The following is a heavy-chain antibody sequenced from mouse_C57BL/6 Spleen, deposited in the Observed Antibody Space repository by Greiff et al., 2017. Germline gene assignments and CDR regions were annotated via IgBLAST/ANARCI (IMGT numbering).Heavy chain of an antibody. V-gene: IGHV1-69*01. D-gene: IGHD1-1*01. J-gene: IGHJ2*01. CDR2: IDPSDSYT. Sequence: QVQLQQPGAELVMPGASVKLSCKASGYTFTSYWMHWVKQRPGQGLEWIGEIDPSDSYTNYNQKFKGKSTLTVDKSSSTAYMQLSSLTSEDSAVYYSARDYYGSSYYFDYWGQGTTLTVSS. CDR3: ARDYYGSSYYFDY. CDR1: GYTFTSYW.